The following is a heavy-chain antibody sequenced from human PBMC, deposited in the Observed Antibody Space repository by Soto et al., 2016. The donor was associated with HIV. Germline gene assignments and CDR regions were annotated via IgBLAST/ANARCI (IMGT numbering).Heavy chain of an antibody. J-gene: IGHJ3*01. D-gene: IGHD7-27*01. CDR3: AGWGGLSDV. Sequence: VQLQESGPGLVKPSETLSLTCTVSGGSMSTYYWSWIRQPPGKGLEWIGYISYSGITYYNSSLKSRIIISVDKSNNQFSLRLSSVTTADTAMYYCAGWGGLSDVWGQGTMVTVSS. CDR1: GGSMSTYY. CDR2: ISYSGIT. V-gene: IGHV4-59*01.